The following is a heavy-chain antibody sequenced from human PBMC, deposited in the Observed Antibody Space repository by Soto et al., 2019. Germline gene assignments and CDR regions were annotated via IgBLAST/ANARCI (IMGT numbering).Heavy chain of an antibody. CDR3: SRDRGTMVRGVINPEYYFDY. V-gene: IGHV4-59*01. Sequence: PSETLSLTCTVSGGSISSYYWSWIRQPPGKGLEWIGYIYYSGSTNYNPSLKSRVTISVDTSKNQFSLKLSSVTAADTAVYYCSRDRGTMVRGVINPEYYFDYWGQGTLVTAPQ. CDR1: GGSISSYY. CDR2: IYYSGST. D-gene: IGHD3-10*01. J-gene: IGHJ4*02.